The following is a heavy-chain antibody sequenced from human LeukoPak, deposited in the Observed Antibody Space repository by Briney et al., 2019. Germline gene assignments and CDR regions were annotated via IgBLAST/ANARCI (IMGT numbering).Heavy chain of an antibody. CDR1: GGTFSSYA. CDR2: IIPIFGTA. J-gene: IGHJ4*02. V-gene: IGHV1-69*13. CDR3: AGGVSSGWRGTPDPCFGY. D-gene: IGHD6-19*01. Sequence: SVKVSCKASGGTFSSYAISWVRQAPGQGLEWMGGIIPIFGTANYAQKFQGRVTITADESTSTAYMELSSLRSEDTAVYYCAGGVSSGWRGTPDPCFGYWGQGTLVTVSS.